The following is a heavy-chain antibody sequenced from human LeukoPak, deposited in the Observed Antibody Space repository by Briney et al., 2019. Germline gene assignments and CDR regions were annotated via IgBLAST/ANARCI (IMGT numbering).Heavy chain of an antibody. V-gene: IGHV4-34*01. CDR1: GGSFSGYY. D-gene: IGHD6-19*01. Sequence: NPSETLSLTCAAYGGSFSGYYWSWIRQPPGKGLEWIGEMNHSGSTNYNPSLKSRVTISVDTSKNQSSLKLSSVTAADTAVYYCARYSSGWLSYFDYWGQGILVTVSS. CDR3: ARYSSGWLSYFDY. J-gene: IGHJ4*02. CDR2: MNHSGST.